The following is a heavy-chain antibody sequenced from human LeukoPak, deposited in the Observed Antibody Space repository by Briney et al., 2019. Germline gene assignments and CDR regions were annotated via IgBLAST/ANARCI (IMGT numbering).Heavy chain of an antibody. J-gene: IGHJ4*02. CDR1: GFTFSSYS. CDR2: ISSSSSYI. Sequence: GGSLRLSCAASGFTFSSYSMTWVRQAPGKGLEWVSSISSSSSYIYYADSVKGRFTISRDNAKNSLYLQMNSLRAEDTAVYYYARDVCSSGYYYPFDYWGQGTLVTVSS. CDR3: ARDVCSSGYYYPFDY. D-gene: IGHD3-22*01. V-gene: IGHV3-21*01.